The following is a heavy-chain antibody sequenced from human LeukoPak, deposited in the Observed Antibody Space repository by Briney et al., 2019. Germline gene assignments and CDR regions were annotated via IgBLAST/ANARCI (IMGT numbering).Heavy chain of an antibody. D-gene: IGHD3-16*01. CDR2: ISSTSTYM. Sequence: PGGSLRLSCPASRYDLSPYTMNWVRQAPGKGLEWVASISSTSTYMYYGDSLKGRFTTSRDNAKNTLYLQQESLRAEDTATYYCARSVTTFLSWGQGTLVIVSS. CDR1: RYDLSPYT. J-gene: IGHJ4*02. CDR3: ARSVTTFLS. V-gene: IGHV3-21*01.